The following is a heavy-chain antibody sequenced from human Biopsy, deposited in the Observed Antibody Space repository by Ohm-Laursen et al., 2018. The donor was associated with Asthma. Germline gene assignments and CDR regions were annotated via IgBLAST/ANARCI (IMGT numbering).Heavy chain of an antibody. CDR2: ISKDASTQ. V-gene: IGHV3-30*05. J-gene: IGHJ3*02. CDR1: GFSFSNFA. D-gene: IGHD1-1*01. CDR3: VRDGTDDTFDI. Sequence: SLRLSCAASGFSFSNFAIHWVRQAPGKGLEWVGVISKDASTQDYADSVKGRFTMARDNSKNTLDLQMNSLREEGTAVYYCVRDGTDDTFDIWGQGTVVSVSS.